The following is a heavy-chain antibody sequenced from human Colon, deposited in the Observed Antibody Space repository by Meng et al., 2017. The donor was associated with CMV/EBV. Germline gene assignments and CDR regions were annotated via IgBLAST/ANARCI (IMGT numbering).Heavy chain of an antibody. CDR2: VSYDGRNE. V-gene: IGHV3-30*04. Sequence: GGSLRLSCVASGFTFSRHAIHWVRQAPGKGPEWVAVVSYDGRNEHYADSVKGRFTISRDNSKNTQYLQMNTLRVEDTAVYYCAKDRGYSDYYYYAMDVWGQGTTVTVSS. J-gene: IGHJ6*02. D-gene: IGHD3-10*01. CDR3: AKDRGYSDYYYYAMDV. CDR1: GFTFSRHA.